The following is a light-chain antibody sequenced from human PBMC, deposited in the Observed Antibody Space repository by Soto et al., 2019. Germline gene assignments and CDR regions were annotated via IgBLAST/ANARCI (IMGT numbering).Light chain of an antibody. Sequence: QSALTQSPSASGSPGQSVTISCTGNSSDVGNYKYVSWYQQHPGKAPKLMIYEVSKRPSGVPDRFSGSKSGNTASLTVSGLQAEDEAYYYCSSYAGSNNWVFGGGTKLTVL. V-gene: IGLV2-8*01. CDR3: SSYAGSNNWV. CDR1: SSDVGNYKY. CDR2: EVS. J-gene: IGLJ3*02.